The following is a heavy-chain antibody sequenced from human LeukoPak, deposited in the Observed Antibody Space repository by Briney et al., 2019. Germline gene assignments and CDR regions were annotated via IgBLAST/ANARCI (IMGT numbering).Heavy chain of an antibody. J-gene: IGHJ6*02. Sequence: GGSLRLSCAASGFTFSSYGMHWVRQAPGKGLEWVAVTWYDGRNNYYAASVKGRFTISRDDSKTTVYLLINSLRAEDTAVYYCAKERSSDYYYGMDVWGQGTSVTVSS. CDR2: TWYDGRNN. CDR3: AKERSSDYYYGMDV. CDR1: GFTFSSYG. V-gene: IGHV3-33*06.